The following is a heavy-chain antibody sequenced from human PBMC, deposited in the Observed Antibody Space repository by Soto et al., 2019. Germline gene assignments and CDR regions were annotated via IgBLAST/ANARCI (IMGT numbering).Heavy chain of an antibody. CDR3: AKASTYEYVWGSFRYYFDH. CDR1: GFTFSTYA. CDR2: ISGSVDRT. D-gene: IGHD3-16*02. J-gene: IGHJ4*02. V-gene: IGHV3-23*01. Sequence: GGSLRLSCEASGFTFSTYAMSWVRQAPGKGLEWVSGISGSVDRTHYADSVKGRFSISRDNSQNTLHLQMNSLRAEDTAVYYCAKASTYEYVWGSFRYYFDHWGQGALVTVSS.